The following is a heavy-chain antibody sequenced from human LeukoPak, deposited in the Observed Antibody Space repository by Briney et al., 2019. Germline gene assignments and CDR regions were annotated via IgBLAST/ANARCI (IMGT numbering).Heavy chain of an antibody. CDR2: INQRGSAI. V-gene: IGHV3-7*01. CDR1: GFTFRNYW. Sequence: GGSLRLSCEASGFTFRNYWMSWVRQAPGKGLEWVASINQRGSAIFYVDSVRGRFSVSRDNAKNSLFLQMNSLRADDTAFYYCAKLLRDVTIYDLWGPGALVTVSS. CDR3: AKLLRDVTIYDL. D-gene: IGHD5-24*01. J-gene: IGHJ1*01.